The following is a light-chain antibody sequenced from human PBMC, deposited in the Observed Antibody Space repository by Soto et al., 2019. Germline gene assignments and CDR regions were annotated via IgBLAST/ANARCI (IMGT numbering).Light chain of an antibody. CDR1: QSIGDW. CDR2: DAS. Sequence: DVRMSQSPSTLSASVGDRVTITCRASQSIGDWLAWYQQKPGTAPKFLIFDASSLESGVPSRFSGSGSGTEFTLTISRLQPDDFAIYYCQQYSTYPWTFGQGTNVDIK. CDR3: QQYSTYPWT. J-gene: IGKJ1*01. V-gene: IGKV1-5*01.